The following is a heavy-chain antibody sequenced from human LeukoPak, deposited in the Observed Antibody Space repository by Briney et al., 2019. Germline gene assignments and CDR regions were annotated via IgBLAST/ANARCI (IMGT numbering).Heavy chain of an antibody. CDR1: GFTFSTYS. D-gene: IGHD2-8*02. V-gene: IGHV3-48*01. Sequence: PGGSLRLSCAASGFTFSTYSMTWVRQAPGKEPEWLSYIGRTSTLILYARSVKGRFTISRDNAKNSLCLHMNSLRAEDTALYYCASADTIDQSWWFDYWGRGTLVTVSS. CDR3: ASADTIDQSWWFDY. J-gene: IGHJ4*02. CDR2: IGRTSTLI.